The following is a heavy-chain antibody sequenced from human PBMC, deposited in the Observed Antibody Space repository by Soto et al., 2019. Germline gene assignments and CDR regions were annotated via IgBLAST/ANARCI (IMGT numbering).Heavy chain of an antibody. J-gene: IGHJ4*02. CDR1: GFSFSVYS. V-gene: IGHV3-11*01. Sequence: QVQLVESGGGLVKPGGSLRLSCAASGFSFSVYSMNWIRQAPGKGLEWISYITSSGSTIYYAASVRGRFTISRDNAKNSLYLQMNSLRAEDTAVYYCVREGGEIEAAGTFDYWGQGTLVTVSS. D-gene: IGHD6-13*01. CDR2: ITSSGSTI. CDR3: VREGGEIEAAGTFDY.